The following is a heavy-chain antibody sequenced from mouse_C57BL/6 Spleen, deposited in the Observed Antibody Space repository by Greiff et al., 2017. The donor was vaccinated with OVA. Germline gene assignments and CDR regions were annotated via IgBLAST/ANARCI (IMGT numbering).Heavy chain of an antibody. CDR3: ARGTGFDY. CDR2: INPSSGYT. J-gene: IGHJ2*01. D-gene: IGHD4-1*01. Sequence: VHLVESGAELARPGASVKMSCKASGYTFTSYTMHWVKQRPGQGLEWIGYINPSSGYTKYNQKFKDKATLTADKSSSTAYMQLSSLTSEDSAVYYCARGTGFDYWGQGTTLTVSS. V-gene: IGHV1-4*01. CDR1: GYTFTSYT.